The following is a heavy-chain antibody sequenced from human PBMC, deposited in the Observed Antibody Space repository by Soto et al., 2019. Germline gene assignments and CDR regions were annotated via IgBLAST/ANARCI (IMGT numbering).Heavy chain of an antibody. CDR2: IYPGDSDT. V-gene: IGHV5-51*01. D-gene: IGHD3-10*01. J-gene: IGHJ4*02. Sequence: EVQLVQSGAEVKKPGESLKISCKGSGYRFTSHWIGWVRQMPGKGLEWMGIIYLGIIYPGDSDTIYSPSFRGQVTISVDKSISTAYLQWSSLKASDTAMYYCARLYGSGSYYRDRFDYWGQGTLVTVSS. CDR1: GYRFTSHW. CDR3: ARLYGSGSYYRDRFDY.